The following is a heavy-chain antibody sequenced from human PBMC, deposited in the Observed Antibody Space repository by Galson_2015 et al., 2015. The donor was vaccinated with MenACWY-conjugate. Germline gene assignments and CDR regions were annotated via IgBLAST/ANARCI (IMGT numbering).Heavy chain of an antibody. CDR1: GFTFTGYE. V-gene: IGHV3-48*03. D-gene: IGHD5-18*01. Sequence: SMRLSCAASGFTFTGYEFNWVRQAPGKGLEWLSYISKSGSPIYYADSVKGRFTISRGNIKKSLFLEVNSLRAGDTGVYYCARVGTWIHQYFYYMDVWGKGTTVTLSS. J-gene: IGHJ6*03. CDR2: ISKSGSPI. CDR3: ARVGTWIHQYFYYMDV.